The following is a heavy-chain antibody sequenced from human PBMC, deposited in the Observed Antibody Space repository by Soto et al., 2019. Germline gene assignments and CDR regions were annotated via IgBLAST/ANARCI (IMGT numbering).Heavy chain of an antibody. V-gene: IGHV2-5*02. CDR1: GFLLTTSGVG. J-gene: IGHJ4*02. CDR3: AHWILRTVFGLVTTTAIYFDF. Sequence: QITLNESGPTVVKPAETLTLTCTFSGFLLTTSGVGVGWIRQSPGKAPEWLALIDWDDDKRYSASLKSRLTIPTDTSKNQVVVTMASVDPAATANSYCAHWILRTVFGLVTTTAIYFDFWGQGTPVVVSS. D-gene: IGHD3-3*01. CDR2: IDWDDDK.